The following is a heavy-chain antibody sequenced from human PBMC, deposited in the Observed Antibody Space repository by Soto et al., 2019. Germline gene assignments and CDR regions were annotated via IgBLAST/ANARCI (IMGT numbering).Heavy chain of an antibody. CDR3: ARGGCSSTSCYIVIWFDP. V-gene: IGHV1-8*01. J-gene: IGHJ5*02. CDR2: MNPNSGNT. Sequence: ASVKVSCKASGYTFTSYDINWVRQATGQGLEWMGWMNPNSGNTGYAQKFQGRVTMTRNTSISTAYMELSSLRSEDTAVYYCARGGCSSTSCYIVIWFDPWGQGTLVTVSS. CDR1: GYTFTSYD. D-gene: IGHD2-2*02.